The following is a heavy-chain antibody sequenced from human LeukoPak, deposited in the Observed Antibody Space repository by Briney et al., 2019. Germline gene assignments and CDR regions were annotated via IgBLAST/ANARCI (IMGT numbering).Heavy chain of an antibody. CDR3: ARHTYYYDSSGPNYYMDV. V-gene: IGHV4-59*01. D-gene: IGHD3-22*01. Sequence: SETLPLTCTVSGGSISSYYWSWIRQPPGKGLEWIGYIYYSGSTNYNPSLKSRVTILVDTSKNQFSLKLSSVTAADTAVYYCARHTYYYDSSGPNYYMDVWGKGTTVTISS. J-gene: IGHJ6*03. CDR1: GGSISSYY. CDR2: IYYSGST.